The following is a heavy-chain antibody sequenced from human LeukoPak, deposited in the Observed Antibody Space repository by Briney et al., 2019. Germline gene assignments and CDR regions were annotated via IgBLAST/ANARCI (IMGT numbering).Heavy chain of an antibody. CDR3: VKDAYCLDSSTYLIPFDF. CDR1: GFTFSSYA. J-gene: IGHJ4*02. Sequence: GGSLRLSCAASGFTFSSYAMSWVRQAPGKGLEWVAAISGNGVATYYADSAKGRFNISRDNTNNTLFLQMNSLRTEDTAIYYCVKDAYCLDSSTYLIPFDFWGQGTLVTVSS. V-gene: IGHV3-23*01. CDR2: ISGNGVAT. D-gene: IGHD3-16*01.